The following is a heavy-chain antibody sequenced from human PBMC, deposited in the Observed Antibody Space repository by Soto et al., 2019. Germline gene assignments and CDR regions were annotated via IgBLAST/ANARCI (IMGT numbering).Heavy chain of an antibody. CDR1: GGTFSSYA. D-gene: IGHD3-9*01. V-gene: IGHV1-69*13. Sequence: AAVRVSCKASGGTFSSYAISWVRQAPGQGLEWMGGIIPIFGTANYAQKFQGRVTITADESTSTAYMELSSLRSEDTAVYYCARETGTPLRYFDWLNYWGQGTLVTVSS. CDR3: ARETGTPLRYFDWLNY. CDR2: IIPIFGTA. J-gene: IGHJ4*02.